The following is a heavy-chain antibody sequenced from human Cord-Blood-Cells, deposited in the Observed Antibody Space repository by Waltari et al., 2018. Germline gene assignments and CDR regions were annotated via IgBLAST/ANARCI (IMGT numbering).Heavy chain of an antibody. CDR1: GGPFSGYY. D-gene: IGHD7-27*01. V-gene: IGHV4-34*01. CDR3: AQELGKKAFDI. Sequence: QVQLQQWGAGLLKPSETLSLTCAVYGGPFSGYYRTWIRQPPGKGLEWIGEINHSGSTNYNPSLKSRVTISVDTSKNQFSLKLSSVTAADTAVYYCAQELGKKAFDIWGQGTMVTVSS. CDR2: INHSGST. J-gene: IGHJ3*02.